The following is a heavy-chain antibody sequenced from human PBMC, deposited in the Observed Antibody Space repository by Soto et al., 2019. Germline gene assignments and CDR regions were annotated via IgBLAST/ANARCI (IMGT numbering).Heavy chain of an antibody. CDR1: GFTCSDYA. CDR3: AKDVCSGFATSCYPKLDS. V-gene: IGHV3-43D*04. Sequence: GGSLRLSSAASGFTCSDYAMHWVRQAPGKGLEWVSPISWDGSRQHDPDSVKGRLIISRDNNKESLPPLMTSRGTEESCLYYCAKDVCSGFATSCYPKLDSSGQGTQVTVTA. CDR2: ISWDGSRQ. J-gene: IGHJ4*02. D-gene: IGHD2-15*01.